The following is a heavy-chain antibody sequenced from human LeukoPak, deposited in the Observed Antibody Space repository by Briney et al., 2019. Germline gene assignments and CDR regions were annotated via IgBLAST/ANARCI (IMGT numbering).Heavy chain of an antibody. CDR3: ARRGKVEMYDSYLYYGLDV. CDR2: IYPGDSDA. Sequence: GESLKISCKASGYNFNNYWIAWVRPMPVEGLEGMDVIYPGDSDARDSPSFQGQVTFSADNSISTAFLQWPRLRASDTAMYYCARRGKVEMYDSYLYYGLDVWGQGTPVIVSS. D-gene: IGHD1-1*01. J-gene: IGHJ6*02. CDR1: GYNFNNYW. V-gene: IGHV5-51*01.